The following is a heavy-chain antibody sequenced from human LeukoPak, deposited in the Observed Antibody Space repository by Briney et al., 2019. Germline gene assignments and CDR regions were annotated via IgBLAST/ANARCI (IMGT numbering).Heavy chain of an antibody. D-gene: IGHD2-2*01. Sequence: PSETLSLTCAVYGGSFSGYYWTWIRQPPGKGLEWIGEINHSGGANYNPSLKSRVTISVDTSKNQFSLKLSSVTAADTAVYYCARARHIVVVPAAMWFDPWGQGTLVTVSS. J-gene: IGHJ5*02. CDR3: ARARHIVVVPAAMWFDP. CDR2: INHSGGA. V-gene: IGHV4-34*01. CDR1: GGSFSGYY.